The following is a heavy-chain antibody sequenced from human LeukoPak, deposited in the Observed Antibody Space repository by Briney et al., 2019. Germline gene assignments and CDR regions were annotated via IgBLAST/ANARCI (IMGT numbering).Heavy chain of an antibody. J-gene: IGHJ4*02. V-gene: IGHV1-69*04. CDR3: ARWYSSSWEYFDY. CDR1: GGTFSSYA. CDR2: IIPILGIA. D-gene: IGHD6-13*01. Sequence: SVKVSCKASGGTFSSYAISWVRQAPGQGLEWMGRIIPILGIANYAQKFQGRVTITADKSTSTAYMELSSLRSEDTAVYYCARWYSSSWEYFDYWGQGTLVTVSS.